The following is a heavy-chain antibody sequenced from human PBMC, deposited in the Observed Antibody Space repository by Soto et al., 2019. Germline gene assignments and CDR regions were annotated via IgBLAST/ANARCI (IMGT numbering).Heavy chain of an antibody. V-gene: IGHV3-30*18. Sequence: QVQLVESGGGVVQPGRSLRLSCAASGFTFSSYGMHWVRQAPGKGLEWVAVISYDGSNKYYADSVKGRFTISRDNSKNTLYLQMNRLRAEDTAVYYCAKDYYGSGSDYDYYYYGMDVWGQGTTVTVSS. J-gene: IGHJ6*02. D-gene: IGHD3-10*01. CDR3: AKDYYGSGSDYDYYYYGMDV. CDR2: ISYDGSNK. CDR1: GFTFSSYG.